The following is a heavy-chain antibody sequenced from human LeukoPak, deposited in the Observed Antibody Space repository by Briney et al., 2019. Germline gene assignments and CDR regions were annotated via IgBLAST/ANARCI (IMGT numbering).Heavy chain of an antibody. Sequence: ASVKVSCKASGGTFSSYAISWVRQAPGQGLEWMGGIIPIFGTANYAQKFQGRVTITADESTSTAYMELSSLRSEDTAVYYCARGDSSGYEYNWFDPWGQGTLVTVSS. CDR3: ARGDSSGYEYNWFDP. D-gene: IGHD3-22*01. J-gene: IGHJ5*02. V-gene: IGHV1-69*13. CDR1: GGTFSSYA. CDR2: IIPIFGTA.